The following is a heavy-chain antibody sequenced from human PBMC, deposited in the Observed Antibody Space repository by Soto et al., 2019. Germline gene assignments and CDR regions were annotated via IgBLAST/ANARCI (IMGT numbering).Heavy chain of an antibody. D-gene: IGHD3-10*01. CDR3: ARGCLHAYYKDN. CDR2: INSDGSTT. Sequence: EVQLVESGGGLVQPGGSLRLSCAASGFTFSNYWMHWVRQAPGEGLVWVSRINSDGSTTNYADSVKGRFTVSRDNAKNTLYLQMNSLRAEETAIYYCARGCLHAYYKDNWGQGTLVTVSS. V-gene: IGHV3-74*01. CDR1: GFTFSNYW. J-gene: IGHJ4*02.